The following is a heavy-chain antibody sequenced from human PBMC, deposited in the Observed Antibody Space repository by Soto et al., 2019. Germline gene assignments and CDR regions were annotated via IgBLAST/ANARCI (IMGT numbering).Heavy chain of an antibody. Sequence: EVQVVESGGGLVQPGGSLRLSCAASGFSVTNNYMNWVRQAPGKGLEWVSIIDIGGNTYYADSVKDRFTISRDNSRNTXNLHRDSLRAEDTAVYYCARGRGSTGYLGREHYFDYWGQGTLVTVSP. CDR1: GFSVTNNY. D-gene: IGHD2-2*01. J-gene: IGHJ4*02. CDR2: IDIGGNT. V-gene: IGHV3-66*01. CDR3: ARGRGSTGYLGREHYFDY.